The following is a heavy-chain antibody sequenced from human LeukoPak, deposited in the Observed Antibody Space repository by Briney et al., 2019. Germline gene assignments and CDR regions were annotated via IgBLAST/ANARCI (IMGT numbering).Heavy chain of an antibody. CDR1: GYTFTSYG. V-gene: IGHV1-18*01. CDR3: ARSREGARYDY. J-gene: IGHJ4*02. D-gene: IGHD1-26*01. CDR2: ISAYNGNT. Sequence: ASVKVSCKASGYTFTSYGISWVRQAPGQGLEWMGWISAYNGNTNYAQKLQGRVTMTTDTSTSTAYMKLWSLRSDDTAVYYCARSREGARYDYWGQGTLVTVSS.